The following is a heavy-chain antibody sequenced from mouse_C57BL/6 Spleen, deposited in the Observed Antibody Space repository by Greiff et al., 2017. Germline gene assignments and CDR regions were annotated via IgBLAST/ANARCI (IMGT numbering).Heavy chain of an antibody. CDR3: ARGDYGGSYYAMDY. D-gene: IGHD2-4*01. J-gene: IGHJ4*01. CDR1: GFNIKDYY. V-gene: IGHV14-2*01. CDR2: IDPEDGET. Sequence: EVKLQQSGPELVKPGASVKLSCTASGFNIKDYYMHWVKQSTEQGLEWIGRIDPEDGETKYAPKFQGKATITADTSSNTAYLQLSSLASEDTAVYSSARGDYGGSYYAMDYWGQGTSVTVSS.